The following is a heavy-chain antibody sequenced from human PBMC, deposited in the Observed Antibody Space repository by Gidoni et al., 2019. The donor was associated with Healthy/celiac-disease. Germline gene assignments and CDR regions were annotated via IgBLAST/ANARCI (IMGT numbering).Heavy chain of an antibody. CDR2: IYYSGST. J-gene: IGHJ3*02. V-gene: IGHV4-39*01. CDR3: ARRGLDDAFDI. D-gene: IGHD4-17*01. Sequence: QLQLQESGPGLVQPSETLSLTCTVSGGSISSSSYYWGWLRQPPGKGLEWIGSIYYSGSTYYNPSLKSRVTISVDTSKNQFSLKLSSVTAADTAVYYCARRGLDDAFDIWGQGTMVTVSS. CDR1: GGSISSSSYY.